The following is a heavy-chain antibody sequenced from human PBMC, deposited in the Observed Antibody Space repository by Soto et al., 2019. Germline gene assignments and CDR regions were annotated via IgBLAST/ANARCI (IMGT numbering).Heavy chain of an antibody. CDR1: GFTFSSYA. Sequence: EVQLLESGGGLVQPGGSLRLSCAASGFTFSSYAMSWVRQAPGKGLEWVSAISGSGGSTYYADYVKGRFTISRANSNTTRYLHMNSLRADDTAVYYCANDRGDCSSTSCYAYFDYWGQGTLVTVSS. D-gene: IGHD2-2*01. J-gene: IGHJ4*02. CDR3: ANDRGDCSSTSCYAYFDY. CDR2: ISGSGGST. V-gene: IGHV3-23*01.